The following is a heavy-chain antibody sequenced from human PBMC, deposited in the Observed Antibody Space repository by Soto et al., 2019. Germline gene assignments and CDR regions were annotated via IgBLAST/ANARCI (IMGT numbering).Heavy chain of an antibody. V-gene: IGHV3-33*01. Sequence: GGSLRLSCAASGFIFSSFGMHWVRQAPGKGLEWVAHIWYDGSNTYYADSVKGRFTISRDSSRNTLYLQMNSLRAEDTAVYHCVRDLLGSGGHFDYWGQGTPVTVSS. CDR1: GFIFSSFG. CDR3: VRDLLGSGGHFDY. J-gene: IGHJ4*02. D-gene: IGHD7-27*01. CDR2: IWYDGSNT.